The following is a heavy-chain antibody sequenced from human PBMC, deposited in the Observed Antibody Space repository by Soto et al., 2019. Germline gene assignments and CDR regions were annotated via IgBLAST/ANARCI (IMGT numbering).Heavy chain of an antibody. D-gene: IGHD2-2*03. J-gene: IGHJ6*02. Sequence: ASVKVSCKASGYTFTSYGISWVRQAPGQGLEWMGWISAYNGNKNYAQKLQGRVTMTTDTSTSTAYMELRSLRSDDTAVYYCARVGIVVVPAAIWYYYYGMDVWGQGTTVTVSS. CDR1: GYTFTSYG. CDR2: ISAYNGNK. CDR3: ARVGIVVVPAAIWYYYYGMDV. V-gene: IGHV1-18*01.